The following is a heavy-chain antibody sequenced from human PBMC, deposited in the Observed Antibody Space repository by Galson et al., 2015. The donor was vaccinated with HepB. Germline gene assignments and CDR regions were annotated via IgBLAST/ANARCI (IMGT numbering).Heavy chain of an antibody. Sequence: SLRLSCAASGFTFSDAWMNWVRQAPGKGLEWVGRIKRKNDGETADYAAPVKGRFTISRDDSKNTLFLHMNSLKTEDTALYYCTTRGYCSGGSCSNWDYWGRGTLVTVSS. V-gene: IGHV3-15*07. J-gene: IGHJ4*02. CDR2: IKRKNDGETA. CDR3: TTRGYCSGGSCSNWDY. CDR1: GFTFSDAW. D-gene: IGHD2-15*01.